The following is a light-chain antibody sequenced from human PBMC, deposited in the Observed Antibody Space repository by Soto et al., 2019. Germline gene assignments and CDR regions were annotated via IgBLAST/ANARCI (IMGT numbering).Light chain of an antibody. CDR3: QQYNSYVWT. CDR1: QSISSW. Sequence: DIQMTQSPSTLSASVGDRVTVTCRASQSISSWWAWYQQKPGKAPKLLIYDASALESGVPSRFSGSGSGTEFTLTISSLQPDDFAAYYCQQYNSYVWTFGQGTKVDIK. V-gene: IGKV1-5*01. CDR2: DAS. J-gene: IGKJ1*01.